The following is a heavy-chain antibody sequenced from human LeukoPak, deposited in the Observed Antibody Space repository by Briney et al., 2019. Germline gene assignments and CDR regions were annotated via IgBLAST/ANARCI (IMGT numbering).Heavy chain of an antibody. CDR3: ARDSSGYGSRLQH. V-gene: IGHV3-30-3*01. Sequence: GGSLRLSCAASGFTFSSYAMHRVRQAPGKGLEWVAVISYDGSNKYYADSVKGRFTISRDNSKNTLYLQMNSLRAEDTAVYYCARDSSGYGSRLQHWGQGTLVTVSS. J-gene: IGHJ1*01. CDR1: GFTFSSYA. D-gene: IGHD3-10*01. CDR2: ISYDGSNK.